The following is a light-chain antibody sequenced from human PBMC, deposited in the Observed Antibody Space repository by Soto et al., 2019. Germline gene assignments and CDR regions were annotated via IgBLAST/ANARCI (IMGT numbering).Light chain of an antibody. CDR1: QSVSSY. Sequence: EILLTQSPATLSLSPGERATLSCRASQSVSSYLAWYQQKPGQAPRLLIYDASNRATGIPARFSGSGSGTDFTLTISSLEPEDFAVYYCQQRSNWPPTFGTGTKVDIK. J-gene: IGKJ3*01. V-gene: IGKV3-11*01. CDR3: QQRSNWPPT. CDR2: DAS.